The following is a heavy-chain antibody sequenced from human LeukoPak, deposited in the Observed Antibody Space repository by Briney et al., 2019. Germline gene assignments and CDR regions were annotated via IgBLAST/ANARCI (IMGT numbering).Heavy chain of an antibody. Sequence: GGSVRLSCTTSGFIFGDYAMSWVRQAPGKGLEWVGFIRSKGYDETTEYAASVRGRFTISRDDSKSIAYLQMNSLKTEDTAMYYCTRSGPILKNGYNPDYWGQGTLVTVSS. CDR1: GFIFGDYA. CDR3: TRSGPILKNGYNPDY. J-gene: IGHJ4*02. CDR2: IRSKGYDETT. D-gene: IGHD5-24*01. V-gene: IGHV3-49*04.